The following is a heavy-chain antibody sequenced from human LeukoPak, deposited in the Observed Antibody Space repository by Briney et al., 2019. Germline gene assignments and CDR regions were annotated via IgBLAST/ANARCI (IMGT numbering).Heavy chain of an antibody. J-gene: IGHJ6*03. D-gene: IGHD1-1*01. CDR3: AKVTTGYYYYMDV. V-gene: IGHV3-23*01. Sequence: PGGSLRLSCAASGFTFSSYAMSWVRQAPGKGLEWASGIGGSGAGTYYADSVKGRFTISRDNSKNTLSLQMNSLRAEDTALYYCAKVTTGYYYYMDVWGKGTTVTVSS. CDR1: GFTFSSYA. CDR2: IGGSGAGT.